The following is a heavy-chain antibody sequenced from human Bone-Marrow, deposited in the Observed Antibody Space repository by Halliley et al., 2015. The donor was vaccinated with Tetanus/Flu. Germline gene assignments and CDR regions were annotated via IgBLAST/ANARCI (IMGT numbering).Heavy chain of an antibody. CDR3: AKDREFRYSSGWDGSESARNIFYYTMDV. D-gene: IGHD6-19*01. Sequence: SLRLSCAASGFIFSRYAMHWVRQAPGKGLEWVAMISYDGMKTYYGDSVKGRFTISRGNSKSTLDLEMKSLRPEDTGLYFCAKDREFRYSSGWDGSESARNIFYYTMDVWGQGTTVTVSS. J-gene: IGHJ6*02. V-gene: IGHV3-30*18. CDR2: ISYDGMKT. CDR1: GFIFSRYA.